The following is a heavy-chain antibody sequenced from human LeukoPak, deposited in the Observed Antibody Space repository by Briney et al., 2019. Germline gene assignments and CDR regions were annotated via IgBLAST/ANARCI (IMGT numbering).Heavy chain of an antibody. D-gene: IGHD5-24*01. V-gene: IGHV3-23*01. J-gene: IGHJ4*02. CDR1: GFTFSSYA. CDR3: AKGRNVEMATSPHDY. Sequence: PGGSLRLSXAASGFTFSSYAMSWVRQAPGKGLEWVSAISGSGGSTYYADSVKGRFTISSDNSKNTLYLQMNSLRAEDTAVYYCAKGRNVEMATSPHDYWGQGTLVTVSS. CDR2: ISGSGGST.